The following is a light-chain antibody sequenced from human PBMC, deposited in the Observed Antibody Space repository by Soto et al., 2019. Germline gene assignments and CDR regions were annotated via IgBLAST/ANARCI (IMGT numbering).Light chain of an antibody. Sequence: DIQMTQSPSTLSASVGDRVTLTCRASQSISSWLAWYQQKPGKAPKLLIYKASSLESGVPSRFSGSGSGTEFTLTISSLQPDDFATYYCQQYKSYSWTFGQGTKVDIK. CDR3: QQYKSYSWT. J-gene: IGKJ1*01. CDR1: QSISSW. V-gene: IGKV1-5*03. CDR2: KAS.